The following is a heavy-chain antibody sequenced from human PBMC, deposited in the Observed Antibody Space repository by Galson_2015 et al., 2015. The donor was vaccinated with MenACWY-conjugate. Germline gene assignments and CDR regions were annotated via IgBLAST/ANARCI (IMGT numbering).Heavy chain of an antibody. V-gene: IGHV3-23*01. Sequence: SLRLSCAASGFIFSSYDMSWVRQAPGKGLEWVSTISGSGGCTYYADSVKGRSTISRDHSKNTLYLHVDNLRAEDTAVYYCATGGGNYYWPSGGLFDYWGQGTLFTVSS. J-gene: IGHJ4*02. CDR1: GFIFSSYD. CDR2: ISGSGGCT. CDR3: ATGGGNYYWPSGGLFDY. D-gene: IGHD1-26*01.